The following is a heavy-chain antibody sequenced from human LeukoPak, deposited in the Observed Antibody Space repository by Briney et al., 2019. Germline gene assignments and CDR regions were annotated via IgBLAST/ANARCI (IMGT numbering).Heavy chain of an antibody. D-gene: IGHD6-19*01. V-gene: IGHV4-34*01. CDR3: ARAVRIEQWPRGLKPRRASAFDI. CDR1: GGSFSGYY. J-gene: IGHJ3*02. CDR2: INHSGST. Sequence: SETLSLTCAVYGGSFSGYYWSWIRQPPGKGLEWIGEINHSGSTNYNPSLESRVTISVDTSKNQFSLKLSSVTAADTAVCYCARAVRIEQWPRGLKPRRASAFDIWGQGTMVTVSS.